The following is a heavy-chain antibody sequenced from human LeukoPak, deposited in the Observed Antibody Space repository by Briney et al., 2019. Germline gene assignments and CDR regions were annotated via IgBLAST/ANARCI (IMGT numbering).Heavy chain of an antibody. Sequence: GGSLRLPCAASGFTFSSYWMHWVRQAPGKGLVWVSRTNTDGSDTSYADSVKGRFTVSRDNAKNTLHLQMNSLRAEDTAVYYCVRSAGNFDYWGQGALVTVSS. D-gene: IGHD1-26*01. CDR3: VRSAGNFDY. CDR2: TNTDGSDT. V-gene: IGHV3-74*01. J-gene: IGHJ4*02. CDR1: GFTFSSYW.